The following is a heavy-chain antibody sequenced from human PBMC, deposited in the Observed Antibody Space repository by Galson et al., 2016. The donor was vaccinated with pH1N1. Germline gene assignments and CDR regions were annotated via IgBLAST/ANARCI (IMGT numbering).Heavy chain of an antibody. CDR3: AGAGFGTYKFDS. CDR1: GGTLSSYA. Sequence: SVKVSCKASGGTLSSYAISWVRQAPGHGLEWMGGIIPIFGILNYAQHFQGRVTITADEFTSTAYMELSSLTSEDTAVYYCAGAGFGTYKFDSWGQGTLVTVSS. CDR2: IIPIFGIL. V-gene: IGHV1-69*13. J-gene: IGHJ4*02. D-gene: IGHD5-24*01.